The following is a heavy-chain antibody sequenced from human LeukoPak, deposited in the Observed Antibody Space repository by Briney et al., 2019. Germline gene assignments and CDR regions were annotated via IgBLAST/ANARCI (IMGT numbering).Heavy chain of an antibody. Sequence: ASVKVSCKASGYTFTSHYMHWVRQAPGQGLEWMGWINPNSGGRDYAQKFQGRVTLTRDTSISTAYMELSRLRSDDTAVYYCARGDYYDSSGYPDYWGQGTLVTVSS. CDR1: GYTFTSHY. J-gene: IGHJ4*02. V-gene: IGHV1-2*02. CDR2: INPNSGGR. CDR3: ARGDYYDSSGYPDY. D-gene: IGHD3-22*01.